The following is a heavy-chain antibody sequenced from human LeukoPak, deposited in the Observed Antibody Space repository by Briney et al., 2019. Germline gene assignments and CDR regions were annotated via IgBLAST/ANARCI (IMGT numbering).Heavy chain of an antibody. CDR3: ARHRFYYGSGSYYIFDY. Sequence: SETLSLTCTVSGGSIRSYYWNWIRQAPGKGLEWVGSIYYSGSTYYNPSLKSRVTISVDTSKNQFSLKLSSVTAADTAVYYCARHRFYYGSGSYYIFDYWGQGTLVTVSS. J-gene: IGHJ4*02. D-gene: IGHD3-10*01. V-gene: IGHV4-59*05. CDR2: IYYSGST. CDR1: GGSIRSYY.